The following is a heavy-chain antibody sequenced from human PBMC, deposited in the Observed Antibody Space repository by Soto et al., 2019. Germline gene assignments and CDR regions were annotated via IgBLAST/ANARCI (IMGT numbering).Heavy chain of an antibody. CDR3: ARGSGYDEPFDP. CDR1: GGSISIGDYY. CDR2: IYYSGST. V-gene: IGHV4-30-4*01. D-gene: IGHD5-12*01. J-gene: IGHJ5*02. Sequence: TLSLTCTFSGGSISIGDYYWSWMRQPPGKGLEWIGYIYYSGSTYYNPSLKSRVTISVDTSKNQFSLKLSSVTAADTAVYYCARGSGYDEPFDPWGQGTLVTVS.